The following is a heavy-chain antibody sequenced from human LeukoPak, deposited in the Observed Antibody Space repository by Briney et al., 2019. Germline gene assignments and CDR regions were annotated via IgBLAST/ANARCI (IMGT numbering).Heavy chain of an antibody. CDR3: AKDRRITMIVVVTSYFDY. J-gene: IGHJ4*02. D-gene: IGHD3-22*01. CDR1: GFTFSDTW. Sequence: GGSLRLSCAASGFTFSDTWMHWVRQAPGKGLGWVSRINPDGSTTYYEDSVKGRFTISRDNSKNTLYLQMNSLRAEDTAVYYCAKDRRITMIVVVTSYFDYWGQGTLVTVSS. CDR2: INPDGSTT. V-gene: IGHV3-74*01.